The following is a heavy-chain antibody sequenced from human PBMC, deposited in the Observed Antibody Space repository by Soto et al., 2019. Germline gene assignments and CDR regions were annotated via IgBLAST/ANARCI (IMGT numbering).Heavy chain of an antibody. V-gene: IGHV3-15*07. Sequence: GGSLRLSCAASGFTFSNAWMNWVRQAPGKGLEWVGRIKSKTDGGTTDYAAPVKGRFTISRDDSNNTLYLQMNSLKTEATAVYYCTTTARWELLPTFWGFSMDVWGQGTTVTVSS. J-gene: IGHJ6*02. CDR2: IKSKTDGGTT. CDR1: GFTFSNAW. CDR3: TTTARWELLPTFWGFSMDV. D-gene: IGHD1-26*01.